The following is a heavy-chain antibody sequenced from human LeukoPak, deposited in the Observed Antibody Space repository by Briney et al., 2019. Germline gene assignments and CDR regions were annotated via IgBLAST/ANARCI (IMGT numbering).Heavy chain of an antibody. D-gene: IGHD2-2*01. CDR1: GGSFSGYY. Sequence: SETLSLTCAVYGGSFSGYYWSWIRQPPGKGLEWIGEINHSGGTNYNPSLKSRVTISVDTSKNQFSLKLTSVIAADTAVYYCARNLGYCSSAACYVAWFDSWGQGTLVTVSS. V-gene: IGHV4-34*01. CDR2: INHSGGT. CDR3: ARNLGYCSSAACYVAWFDS. J-gene: IGHJ5*01.